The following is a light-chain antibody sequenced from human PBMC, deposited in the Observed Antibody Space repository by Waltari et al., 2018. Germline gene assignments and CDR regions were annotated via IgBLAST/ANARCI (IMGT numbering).Light chain of an antibody. J-gene: IGKJ3*01. V-gene: IGKV1-5*01. Sequence: DIQMTQSPSTLSASVGDRVTITCRPSQSFGGSLAWFQQKPGKAPKRLIYYASTLETGVPSRFSGSGSGTEFTLTVSSLQPDDFATYYCQQYNNFPVTFGPGTTV. CDR3: QQYNNFPVT. CDR1: QSFGGS. CDR2: YAS.